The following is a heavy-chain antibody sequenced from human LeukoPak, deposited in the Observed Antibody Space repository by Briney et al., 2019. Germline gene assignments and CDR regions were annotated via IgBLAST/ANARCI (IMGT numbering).Heavy chain of an antibody. CDR1: GGTFTSYA. CDR3: ARERATQLPIITGTTQ. Sequence: ASVKVSCKASGGTFTSYAISWVRQAPGQGLEWMGRIIPILGIANYAQKFQGRVTITADKSTSTAYMELSSLRSEDTAVYYCARERATQLPIITGTTQWGQGTLVTVSS. V-gene: IGHV1-69*04. D-gene: IGHD1-20*01. J-gene: IGHJ4*02. CDR2: IIPILGIA.